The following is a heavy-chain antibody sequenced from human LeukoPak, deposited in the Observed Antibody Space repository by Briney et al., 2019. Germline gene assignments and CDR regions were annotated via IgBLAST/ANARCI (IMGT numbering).Heavy chain of an antibody. V-gene: IGHV3-64D*06. CDR1: GFTFSNYA. CDR2: ISSNGGST. Sequence: PGGSLRLSCSASGFTFSNYAIHWVRQAPGKGLEYVSAISSNGGSTYYADSVKGRFTISRDNSRNTLYLQMSSLRAEDTAVYYCVKVGGAAIPYSRFDYWGRGTLVTVSS. D-gene: IGHD2-2*02. CDR3: VKVGGAAIPYSRFDY. J-gene: IGHJ4*02.